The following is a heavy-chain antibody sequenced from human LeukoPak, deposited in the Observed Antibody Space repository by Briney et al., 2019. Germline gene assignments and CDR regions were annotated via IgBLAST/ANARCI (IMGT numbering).Heavy chain of an antibody. D-gene: IGHD6-19*01. CDR3: ARQQAVAAPNY. Sequence: SSETLSLTCTVSGGSISSSSYYWGWIRQPPGKGLEWIGSIYYSGSTYYNPSLKSRVTISVDTSKNQFSLKLSSVTATDTAVYYCARQQAVAAPNYWGQGTLVTVSS. CDR1: GGSISSSSYY. V-gene: IGHV4-39*01. J-gene: IGHJ4*02. CDR2: IYYSGST.